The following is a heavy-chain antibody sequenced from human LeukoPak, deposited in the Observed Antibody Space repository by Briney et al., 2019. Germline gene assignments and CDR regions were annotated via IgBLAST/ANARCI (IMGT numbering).Heavy chain of an antibody. Sequence: GGSLRLSCAASGFTFSSYEMNWVRQAPGKGLEWVSYISSSGSTIYYADSVKGRFTISRDNAKNSLYLQMNSLRAEDTAVYYCARGDIVVVVAATRDYYFDYWGQGTLVTVSS. V-gene: IGHV3-48*03. J-gene: IGHJ4*02. CDR3: ARGDIVVVVAATRDYYFDY. D-gene: IGHD2-15*01. CDR1: GFTFSSYE. CDR2: ISSSGSTI.